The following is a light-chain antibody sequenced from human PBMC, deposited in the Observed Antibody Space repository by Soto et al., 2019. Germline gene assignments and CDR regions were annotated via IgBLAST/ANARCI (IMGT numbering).Light chain of an antibody. V-gene: IGKV3-20*01. J-gene: IGKJ1*01. CDR2: RAS. CDR3: QQYGTRWT. CDR1: QSVSSNY. Sequence: EIMLTQSPGTLSLSPGERATLSCRASQSVSSNYLAWYQQKPGQAPRLLIYRASTRATGIPDRFSGSGSGTDFTLTISRLEPEDFAVYYCQQYGTRWTFGQGTRVEFK.